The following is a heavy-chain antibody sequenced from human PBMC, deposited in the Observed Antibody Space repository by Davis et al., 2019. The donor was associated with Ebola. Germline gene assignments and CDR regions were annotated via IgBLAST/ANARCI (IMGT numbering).Heavy chain of an antibody. V-gene: IGHV3-11*06. CDR1: GFNFGDYY. D-gene: IGHD1-26*01. Sequence: GGSLRLSCVASGFNFGDYYMSWIRQAPGKGLEWVAFIIPSNDYADYADSVKGRFTISRDNTKDSIFLQMNSLRAEDTAVYFCARDGIVGAVNAFDVWGQGTGVIVSA. CDR3: ARDGIVGAVNAFDV. J-gene: IGHJ3*01. CDR2: IIPSNDY.